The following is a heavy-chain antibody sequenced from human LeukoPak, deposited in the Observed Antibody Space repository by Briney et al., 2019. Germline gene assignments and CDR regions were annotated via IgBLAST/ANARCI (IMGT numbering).Heavy chain of an antibody. V-gene: IGHV3-30*18. CDR2: ISYDGSKT. J-gene: IGHJ4*02. CDR3: AKERFIYCDSSPTDY. CDR1: GFIFNGYG. D-gene: IGHD3-22*01. Sequence: GGSLRLSCAASGFIFNGYGMHWVRQAPGKGLEWVAIISYDGSKTYYVDSVKGRFTVSRDNSKNTLYLQMDSLRAEDTAVYYCAKERFIYCDSSPTDYWGQGTLVTVSS.